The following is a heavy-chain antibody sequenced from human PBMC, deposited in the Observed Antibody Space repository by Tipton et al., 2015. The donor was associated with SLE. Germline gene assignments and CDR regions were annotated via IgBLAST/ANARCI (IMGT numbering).Heavy chain of an antibody. CDR3: AKDGNPYYADKTYFDY. J-gene: IGHJ4*02. V-gene: IGHV3-30*02. CDR1: RFTFSSYG. CDR2: IRYDGSNK. D-gene: IGHD4-17*01. Sequence: SLRLSCATSRFTFSSYGMHWVRQAPGKGLEWLAFIRYDGSNKYYADSVKGRLTISRDNSKNTLYVQMNSLRPEDTAVYCCAKDGNPYYADKTYFDYWGQGTLVTVSS.